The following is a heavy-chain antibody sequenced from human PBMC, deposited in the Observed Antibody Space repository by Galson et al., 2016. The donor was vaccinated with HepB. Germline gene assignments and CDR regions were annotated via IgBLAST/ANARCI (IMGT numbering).Heavy chain of an antibody. V-gene: IGHV3-9*01. CDR2: ISWKSGSI. CDR3: AGEGRGYDMWTGYYPVSMDI. CDR1: GFTFDDHA. Sequence: SLGLSCAASGFTFDDHAMNWVRQGPGKGLEWVSGISWKSGSIGYADSVKGRFTISRDNAKNSLFLQMNSLRAEDTAFYYCAGEGRGYDMWTGYYPVSMDIWGQGTTVTVSS. D-gene: IGHD3-9*01. J-gene: IGHJ6*02.